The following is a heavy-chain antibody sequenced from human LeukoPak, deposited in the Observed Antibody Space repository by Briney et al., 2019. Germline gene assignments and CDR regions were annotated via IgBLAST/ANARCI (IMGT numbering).Heavy chain of an antibody. J-gene: IGHJ4*02. V-gene: IGHV3-48*01. CDR1: GFTFSSYS. D-gene: IGHD3-10*01. Sequence: GGSLRLSCVASGFTFSSYSMNWVRQAPGKGLEWVSYISSSSSTIYYADSVKGRFTISRDNAKNSLYLQMNSLRAEDAAVYYCAREVWFGDPCFDYWGQGTLVTVSS. CDR3: AREVWFGDPCFDY. CDR2: ISSSSSTI.